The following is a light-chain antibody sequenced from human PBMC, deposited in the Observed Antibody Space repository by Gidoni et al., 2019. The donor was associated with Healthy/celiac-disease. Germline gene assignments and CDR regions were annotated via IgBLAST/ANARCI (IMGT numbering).Light chain of an antibody. Sequence: QSALTQPRSVSGSPGQSVTISCTGTSSDVGGYNYVSWYQQHPGKAPKLMIYDVNKRPSGVPDRFSGSKSGNTASLTISEDEADYYCCSYAGSTKVFGGGTKLTVL. J-gene: IGLJ3*02. V-gene: IGLV2-11*01. CDR1: SSDVGGYNY. CDR2: DVN. CDR3: CSYAGSTKV.